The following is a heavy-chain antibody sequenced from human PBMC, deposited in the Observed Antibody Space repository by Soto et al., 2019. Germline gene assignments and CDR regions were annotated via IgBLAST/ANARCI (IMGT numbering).Heavy chain of an antibody. CDR3: PRAPNDGHLYYYGIDV. CDR1: GNSISSGAYY. D-gene: IGHD1-1*01. Sequence: PSETLPLTCHVSGNSISSGAYYWSWIRQHTGKGPEWIGYIYYSGLTYYNPSLKGRVTISVDTSKNQFSLKLSSVTAADTAVYYCPRAPNDGHLYYYGIDVWGQGTRVTVSS. CDR2: IYYSGLT. V-gene: IGHV4-31*03. J-gene: IGHJ6*02.